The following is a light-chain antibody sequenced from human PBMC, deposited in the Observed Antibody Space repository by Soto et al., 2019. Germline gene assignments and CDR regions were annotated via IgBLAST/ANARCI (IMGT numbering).Light chain of an antibody. CDR3: QQYNNWPRT. CDR1: QSISSN. J-gene: IGKJ1*01. V-gene: IGKV3-15*01. Sequence: EIVMMQSPATLSVSPGERATLSCRASQSISSNLAWYQQKPGQAPRLFIYGASTRATGIPARFSGSGYGTELTLTISSLQSEDFAVYYCQQYNNWPRTFGQGTKVDIK. CDR2: GAS.